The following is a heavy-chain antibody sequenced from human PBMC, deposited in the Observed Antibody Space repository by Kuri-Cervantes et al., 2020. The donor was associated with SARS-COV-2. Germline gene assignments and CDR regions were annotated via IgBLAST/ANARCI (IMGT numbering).Heavy chain of an antibody. D-gene: IGHD1-1*01. J-gene: IGHJ3*02. CDR3: ARDSGDWNPDGLDI. V-gene: IGHV1-46*01. Sequence: ASVKVSCKASGYTFTSYYMHWVRQAPGQGLEWMGIINPSGGSTSYAKKFQGRVTMTTDTSINTAYMEVSSLSFEDTAIYYCARDSGDWNPDGLDIWGQGTMVTVSS. CDR1: GYTFTSYY. CDR2: INPSGGST.